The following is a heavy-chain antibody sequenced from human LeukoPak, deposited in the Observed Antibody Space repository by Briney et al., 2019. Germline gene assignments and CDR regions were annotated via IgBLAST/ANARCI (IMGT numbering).Heavy chain of an antibody. J-gene: IGHJ4*02. Sequence: GGSLRLSCAASGFTVSGNCMSWVRQAPGKGLEWVSVIYSGGTMYYADSVKGRFTISRDNLKNTLSLEMNSLRAEDTAVYYCARHRGGPDSAFDYWGQGTLVTVSS. CDR3: ARHRGGPDSAFDY. D-gene: IGHD3-16*01. V-gene: IGHV3-53*01. CDR2: IYSGGTM. CDR1: GFTVSGNC.